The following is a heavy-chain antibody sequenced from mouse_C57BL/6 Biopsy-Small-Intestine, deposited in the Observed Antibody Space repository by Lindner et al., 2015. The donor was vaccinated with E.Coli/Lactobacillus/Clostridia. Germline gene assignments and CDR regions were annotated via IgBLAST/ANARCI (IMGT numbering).Heavy chain of an antibody. V-gene: IGHV1-84*02. D-gene: IGHD1-1*01. Sequence: SVKVSCKTSGYTFTGYYIHWVRLAPGQGLEWMGWINAKTGNTDYGQKFRGRVTMTRDTSEAAVDMEMNRLKSDDTALYFCARGSPIYDYFFDHRSFDSWGQGTPVTVSS. CDR1: GYTFTGYY. CDR3: ARGSPIYDYFFDHRSFDS. J-gene: IGHJ4*01. CDR2: INAKTGNT.